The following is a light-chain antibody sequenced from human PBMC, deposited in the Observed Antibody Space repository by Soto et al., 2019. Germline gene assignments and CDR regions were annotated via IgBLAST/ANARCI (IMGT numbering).Light chain of an antibody. CDR2: GTF. CDR3: QHLNNYPPFT. J-gene: IGKJ3*01. Sequence: QLTQSPSSLSASVGDRVSITCRASQDIKTYLAWYQQKQGKAPKLLISGTFTLQSGVPSRFNGSGSGTDFTLTISRLQPEDFATYYCQHLNNYPPFTFGPGTKV. V-gene: IGKV1-9*01. CDR1: QDIKTY.